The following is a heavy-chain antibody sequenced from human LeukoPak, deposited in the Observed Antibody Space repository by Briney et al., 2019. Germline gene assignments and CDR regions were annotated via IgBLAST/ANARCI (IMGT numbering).Heavy chain of an antibody. CDR3: ARWSSTWSIFDY. CDR2: IYYSGTT. V-gene: IGHV4-59*01. D-gene: IGHD6-13*01. CDR1: GDSISPYY. Sequence: SETLSLTCTVSGDSISPYYWSWIRQPPGKGLEWIGYIYYSGTTNYNPSLRSRVTLSVDTSKNQFSLKLSSVTAADTAVYYCARWSSTWSIFDYWGQGTLVTVSS. J-gene: IGHJ4*02.